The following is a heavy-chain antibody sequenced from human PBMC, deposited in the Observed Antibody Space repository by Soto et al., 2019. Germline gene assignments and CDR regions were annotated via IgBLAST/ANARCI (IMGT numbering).Heavy chain of an antibody. Sequence: ASVKVSCKASGYTFTSYAMHWVRQAPGQRLEWMGWINAGNGNTKYSQKFQGRVTITRDTSASTAYMELSSLRSEDTAVYYCAGVGGRGFCGGGSCYSESRGGDRYGMDVWGQGTTVTVSS. D-gene: IGHD2-15*01. J-gene: IGHJ6*02. CDR2: INAGNGNT. CDR3: AGVGGRGFCGGGSCYSESRGGDRYGMDV. CDR1: GYTFTSYA. V-gene: IGHV1-3*01.